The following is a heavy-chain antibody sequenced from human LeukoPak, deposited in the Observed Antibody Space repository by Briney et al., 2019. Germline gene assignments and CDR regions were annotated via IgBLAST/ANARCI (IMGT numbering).Heavy chain of an antibody. J-gene: IGHJ6*02. Sequence: ASVKVSCKAPGYTFTGYYMHWVRQAPGQGLEWMGRINPNSGGTNYAQKFQGRVTMTRDTSISTAYMELSRLRSDDTAVYYCARVSSYAIFGVVITSPLNYYYYYGMDVWGQGTTVTVSS. CDR2: INPNSGGT. CDR3: ARVSSYAIFGVVITSPLNYYYYYGMDV. V-gene: IGHV1-2*06. CDR1: GYTFTGYY. D-gene: IGHD3-3*01.